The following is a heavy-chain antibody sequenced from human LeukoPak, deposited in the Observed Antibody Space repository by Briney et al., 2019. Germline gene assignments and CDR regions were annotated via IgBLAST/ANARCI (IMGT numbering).Heavy chain of an antibody. CDR1: GYTFTSYY. CDR2: INPSGGST. J-gene: IGHJ4*02. D-gene: IGHD3-22*01. Sequence: ASVKVSCKASGYTFTSYYIHWVRQAPGQGLEWMGIINPSGGSTSYAQKFQGRVTMTRDTSTSTVYMELSSLRSEDTAVYYCARVFTEDYYDSSGYQYWGQGTLVTVSS. V-gene: IGHV1-46*03. CDR3: ARVFTEDYYDSSGYQY.